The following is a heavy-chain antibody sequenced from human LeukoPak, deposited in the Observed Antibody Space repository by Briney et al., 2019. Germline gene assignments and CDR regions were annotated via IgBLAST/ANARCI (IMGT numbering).Heavy chain of an antibody. CDR1: GDSVSSNSAA. CDR2: TYYRSKWYN. V-gene: IGHV6-1*01. CDR3: ARRSYRGQRKTSSFDY. D-gene: IGHD1-26*01. Sequence: SQTLSLTCAISGDSVSSNSAAWNWIRQSPSRGLEWLGRTYYRSKWYNDYAVSVKSRITINPDTSKNQFSLQLNSVTPEDTAVYYCARRSYRGQRKTSSFDYWGRGTLVTVSS. J-gene: IGHJ4*02.